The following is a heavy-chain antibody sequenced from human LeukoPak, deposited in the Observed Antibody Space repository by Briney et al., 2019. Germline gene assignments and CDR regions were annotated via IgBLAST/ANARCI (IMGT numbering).Heavy chain of an antibody. CDR2: INNSGST. J-gene: IGHJ4*02. CDR3: TYSRAFDY. V-gene: IGHV4-34*01. D-gene: IGHD2-15*01. Sequence: GLEWIVEINNSGSTNYNPSLKSRVTISVDTSKNQFSLKLSSVTAADTAVYYCTYSRAFDYWGQGTLVTVSS.